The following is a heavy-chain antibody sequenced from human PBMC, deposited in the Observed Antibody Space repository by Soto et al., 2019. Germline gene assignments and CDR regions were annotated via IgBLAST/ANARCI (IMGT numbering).Heavy chain of an antibody. V-gene: IGHV4-59*01. Sequence: SETLSLTCTVSGGSISTYYWNWIRQPPGKGLEWIGYIYYSGSTNYNPSLKSRVTISVDTSKNQFSLKLSSVTAADTAVYYCARDNCSGGSCLYGMDVWGQGTTVTVSS. CDR3: ARDNCSGGSCLYGMDV. D-gene: IGHD2-15*01. CDR2: IYYSGST. CDR1: GGSISTYY. J-gene: IGHJ6*02.